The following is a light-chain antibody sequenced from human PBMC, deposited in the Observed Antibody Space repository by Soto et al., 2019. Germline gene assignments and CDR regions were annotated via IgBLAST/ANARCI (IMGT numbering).Light chain of an antibody. CDR1: SGDIGSYNR. Sequence: QSVLTQPASVSGSPGQSITISCTGTSGDIGSYNRVSWYQQHPGKAPKLIIYEVTDRPSGVSNRFSGSKSGNTASLTISGLQAEDEAEYYCSSYTSSSTLFGTGTKVTVL. CDR2: EVT. CDR3: SSYTSSSTL. V-gene: IGLV2-14*01. J-gene: IGLJ1*01.